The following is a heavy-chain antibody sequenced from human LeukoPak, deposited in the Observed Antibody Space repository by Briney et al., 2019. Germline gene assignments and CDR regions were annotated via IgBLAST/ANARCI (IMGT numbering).Heavy chain of an antibody. CDR2: IRYDGSNT. D-gene: IGHD2-2*01. CDR3: ARVLVVLVPAAMDY. V-gene: IGHV3-30*02. CDR1: GFSFSDYD. Sequence: GGSLRLSCAASGFSFSDYDIHWVRLAPGKGLEWVTFIRYDGSNTYAESAKGRFTISRDNSKKTVYLQMNSLRDEDTAVYYCARVLVVLVPAAMDYWGQGTLVTVSS. J-gene: IGHJ4*02.